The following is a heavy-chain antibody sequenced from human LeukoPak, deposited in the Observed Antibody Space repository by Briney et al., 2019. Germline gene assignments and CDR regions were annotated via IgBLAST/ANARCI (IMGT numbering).Heavy chain of an antibody. CDR2: IHYSGTI. J-gene: IGHJ4*02. V-gene: IGHV4-59*01. CDR1: GGSITNDY. Sequence: SETLSLTCTVSGGSITNDYWNWIRQSSGKQLEWIGSIHYSGTINYSPSLKSRITISLDTSKNQFSLKLSSVTAADTAMYYCATSYDHGWLIGSWGQGTLVTVSS. D-gene: IGHD3-16*01. CDR3: ATSYDHGWLIGS.